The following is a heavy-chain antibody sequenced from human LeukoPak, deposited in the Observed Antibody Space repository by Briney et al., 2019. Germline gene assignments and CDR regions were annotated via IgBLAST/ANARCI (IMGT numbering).Heavy chain of an antibody. D-gene: IGHD3-9*01. CDR1: GHTLSELS. CDR2: FDPEDGET. V-gene: IGHV1-24*01. CDR3: ATAFDNILTNYYTYFFDT. Sequence: ASVTVSCKLSGHTLSELSMHWVRQAPGKGLEWMGGFDPEDGETFNAQRFQGRVTMTEDTSTDKAYMELSSLRSEDTAVYYCATAFDNILTNYYTYFFDTWGKGTMVTVS. J-gene: IGHJ3*02.